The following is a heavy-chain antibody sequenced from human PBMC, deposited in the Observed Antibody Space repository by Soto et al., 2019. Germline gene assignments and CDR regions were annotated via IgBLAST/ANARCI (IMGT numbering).Heavy chain of an antibody. V-gene: IGHV4-39*02. CDR2: IYRSGRT. CDR3: VRPQGTTSMHQYFDP. D-gene: IGHD4-17*01. J-gene: IGHJ5*02. Sequence: PSETLSLTCPVSGGSINNSSYYWGWIRKSPGKGWKWIGSIYRSGRTYYNPCPTNGACISVDTSKNHFSLKLTSVTAVDTAVYYCVRPQGTTSMHQYFDPWGQGTLVTVSA. CDR1: GGSINNSSYY.